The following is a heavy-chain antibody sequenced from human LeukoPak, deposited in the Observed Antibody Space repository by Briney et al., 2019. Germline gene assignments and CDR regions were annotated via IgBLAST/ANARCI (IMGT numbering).Heavy chain of an antibody. Sequence: GGSLRLSCAASGFTFSSYAMSWVRQAPGKGLEWVSAISGSGGSTYYADSVKGRFTISRDNSKNTLYLQMNSLRAEDTAVYYCAKTYYDFWSGYYTPHYFDYRGQGTLVTVSS. J-gene: IGHJ4*02. CDR2: ISGSGGST. D-gene: IGHD3-3*01. CDR3: AKTYYDFWSGYYTPHYFDY. CDR1: GFTFSSYA. V-gene: IGHV3-23*01.